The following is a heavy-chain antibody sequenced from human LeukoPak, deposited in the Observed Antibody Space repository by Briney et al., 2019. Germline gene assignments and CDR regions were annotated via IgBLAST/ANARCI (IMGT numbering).Heavy chain of an antibody. CDR1: GFIFSTYN. Sequence: GGSLRLSCSASGFIFSTYNMNWVRQAPGKALEWVSSITSSSSRTFYADSVKGRYTISRDNAKNSLYLQMDSLRAEDTAVYYCAKDRNSGWYARSPMGYWGQGTLVTVSS. CDR2: ITSSSSRT. J-gene: IGHJ4*02. V-gene: IGHV3-21*04. CDR3: AKDRNSGWYARSPMGY. D-gene: IGHD6-19*01.